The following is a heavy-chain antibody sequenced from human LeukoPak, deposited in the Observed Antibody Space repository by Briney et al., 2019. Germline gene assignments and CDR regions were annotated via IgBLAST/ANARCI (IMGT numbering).Heavy chain of an antibody. J-gene: IGHJ4*02. CDR3: ARESGKFDY. V-gene: IGHV3-43*02. Sequence: PGGSLRLSCVASGLPIGDFAMHWVRQAPGQGLEWVSLISGDGVSTFFTGSVKGRFSISRDSSKNSLFLEMSSLRTEDTAMYYCARESGKFDYWGQGTLVAVSS. CDR1: GLPIGDFA. CDR2: ISGDGVST.